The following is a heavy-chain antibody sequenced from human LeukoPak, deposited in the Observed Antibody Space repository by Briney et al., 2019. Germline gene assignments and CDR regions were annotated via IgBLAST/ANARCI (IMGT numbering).Heavy chain of an antibody. CDR3: ARRGGDFHTGIVFDN. V-gene: IGHV4-34*01. Sequence: PSETLSLTCAVYGGSFSGYYWSWIRQPPGKGLEWIGEINHSGSTNYSPSLKSRLTISIDTSRSQFSLKLTSVTTADTAVYYCARRGGDFHTGIVFDNWGQGSLVTVSS. CDR1: GGSFSGYY. J-gene: IGHJ4*02. CDR2: INHSGST. D-gene: IGHD1-14*01.